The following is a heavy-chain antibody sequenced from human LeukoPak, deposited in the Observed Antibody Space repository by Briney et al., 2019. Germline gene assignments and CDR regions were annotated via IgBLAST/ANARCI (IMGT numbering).Heavy chain of an antibody. CDR3: AKGERCSSTSCYAPILN. D-gene: IGHD2-2*01. CDR2: IRYDGSNK. Sequence: GGSLRLSCAASGFTFNTYGMHWVRQAPGKGLEWVAFIRYDGSNKYYADSVKGRFTISRDNSKNTLYLQMNSLRAEDTAVYYCAKGERCSSTSCYAPILNWGQGTLVTVSS. V-gene: IGHV3-30*02. CDR1: GFTFNTYG. J-gene: IGHJ4*02.